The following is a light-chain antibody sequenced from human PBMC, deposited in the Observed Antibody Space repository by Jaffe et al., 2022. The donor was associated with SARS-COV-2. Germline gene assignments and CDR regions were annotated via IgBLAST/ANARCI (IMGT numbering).Light chain of an antibody. J-gene: IGLJ3*02. CDR3: CSYAGSPL. CDR1: SSDVGDYDY. V-gene: IGLV2-11*01. CDR2: DVT. Sequence: QSALTQPRSVSGSPGQSVTISCTGTSSDVGDYDYVSWYQQHPGKAPKLMICDVTKRPSGVPDRFSGSKSGNTASLTISGLQAEDEADYYCCSYAGSPLFGGGTKLTVL.